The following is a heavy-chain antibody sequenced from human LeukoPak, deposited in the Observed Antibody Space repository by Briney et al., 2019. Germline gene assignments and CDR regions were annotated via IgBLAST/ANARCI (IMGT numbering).Heavy chain of an antibody. Sequence: PGGSLRLSCAASGFTFSSYAMHWVRQAPGKGLKWVAIISSDGSDKYYADSVKGRFTISRDSSKNTLYLQMNGLRAEDTAVYYCARINGDQLLLRAFDIWGQGTMVTVSS. CDR3: ARINGDQLLLRAFDI. V-gene: IGHV3-30*19. CDR1: GFTFSSYA. J-gene: IGHJ3*02. CDR2: ISSDGSDK. D-gene: IGHD2-2*01.